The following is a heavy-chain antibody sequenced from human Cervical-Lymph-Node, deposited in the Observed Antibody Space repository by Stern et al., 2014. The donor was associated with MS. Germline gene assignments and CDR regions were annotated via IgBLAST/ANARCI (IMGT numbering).Heavy chain of an antibody. J-gene: IGHJ4*02. CDR3: ARDYEDTSMLFDH. Sequence: VQLEESGGAVVQPGRSLRLSCAASGFTFSSYGMHWVRQAPGKGLEWVTVISNDGNHKYDAASVKGRFTISRDNSKNTLHLQMNSVTPDDTAIYYCARDYEDTSMLFDHWGQGTLVTVSS. D-gene: IGHD2-8*01. CDR2: ISNDGNHK. V-gene: IGHV3-30*03. CDR1: GFTFSSYG.